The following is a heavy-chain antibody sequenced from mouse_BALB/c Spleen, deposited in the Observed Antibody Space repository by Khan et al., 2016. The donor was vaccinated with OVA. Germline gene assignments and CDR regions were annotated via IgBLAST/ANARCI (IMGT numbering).Heavy chain of an antibody. V-gene: IGHV1-77*01. CDR3: EREGGGGGMCDY. CDR1: GYTFTDYI. J-gene: IGHJ2*01. D-gene: IGHD2-10*02. CDR2: IYPGSGSS. Sequence: VQLQQSGPELVKPGASVKMSCKASGYTFTDYIISWVKQRTGQGLEWIGEIYPGSGSSYYNEKFNDKATLTADKSSNTAYMQLSSLTSEDSAVXCCEREGGGGGMCDYWGQGTTLTVSS.